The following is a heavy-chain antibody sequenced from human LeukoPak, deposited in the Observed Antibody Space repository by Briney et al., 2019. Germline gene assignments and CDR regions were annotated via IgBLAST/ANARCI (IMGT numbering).Heavy chain of an antibody. J-gene: IGHJ4*02. CDR1: GGSISSYY. Sequence: SETLSLTCTVSGGSISSYYWSWIRQPPGKGLEWIGYIYYSGSTNYNPSLKSRVTISVDTSKNQFSLKLSSVTAADTAVYYCKRRPQYDILTGAPAGFDYWGQGTLVTASS. D-gene: IGHD3-9*01. V-gene: IGHV4-59*12. CDR3: KRRPQYDILTGAPAGFDY. CDR2: IYYSGST.